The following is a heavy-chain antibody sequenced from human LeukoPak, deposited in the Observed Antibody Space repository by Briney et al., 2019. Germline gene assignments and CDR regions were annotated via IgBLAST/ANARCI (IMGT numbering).Heavy chain of an antibody. D-gene: IGHD6-13*01. J-gene: IGHJ6*04. Sequence: PGRSLRLSCAASGFTFSSYGMHWVRQAPGKGLEWVAVIWYDGSNKYYADSVKGRFTISRDNSKNTLYLQMNSLRAEDTAVYYCARVGPGIAAAALEDYYYYGMDVWGKGTTVTVSS. CDR3: ARVGPGIAAAALEDYYYYGMDV. CDR1: GFTFSSYG. CDR2: IWYDGSNK. V-gene: IGHV3-33*01.